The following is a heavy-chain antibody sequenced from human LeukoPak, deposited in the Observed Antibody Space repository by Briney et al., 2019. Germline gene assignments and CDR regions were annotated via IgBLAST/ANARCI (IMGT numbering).Heavy chain of an antibody. Sequence: GGSLRLSCAASGFTFSSYAMHWVRQAPGKGLEWVAVISYDGSNKYYADSVKGRFTISRDNSKNTLYLQMSSLRSEDTAVYYCARGDTGNYDFWSGYREYFQHWGQGTLVTVSS. D-gene: IGHD3-3*01. CDR1: GFTFSSYA. CDR2: ISYDGSNK. CDR3: ARGDTGNYDFWSGYREYFQH. V-gene: IGHV3-30*04. J-gene: IGHJ1*01.